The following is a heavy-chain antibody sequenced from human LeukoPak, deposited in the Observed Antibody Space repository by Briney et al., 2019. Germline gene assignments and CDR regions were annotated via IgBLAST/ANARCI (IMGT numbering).Heavy chain of an antibody. D-gene: IGHD3-10*01. J-gene: IGHJ6*03. CDR2: IIPIFGTA. CDR1: GGTFSSYA. V-gene: IGHV1-69*05. Sequence: SVKVSCKASGGTFSSYANSWVRQAPGQGLEWMGGIIPIFGTANYAQKFQGRVTITTDESTSTAYMELSSLRSEDTAVYYCARLGSGSYYHYYYYMDVWGKGTTVTVSS. CDR3: ARLGSGSYYHYYYYMDV.